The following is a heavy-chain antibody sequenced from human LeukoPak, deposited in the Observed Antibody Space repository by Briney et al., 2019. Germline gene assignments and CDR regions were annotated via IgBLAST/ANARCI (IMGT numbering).Heavy chain of an antibody. CDR3: ARDRGGALDY. Sequence: DSVKGRFTISRDNSKNTLYLQMNSLRAEGTAVYYCARDRGGALDYWGQGTLVTVSS. J-gene: IGHJ4*02. V-gene: IGHV3-53*01. D-gene: IGHD1-26*01.